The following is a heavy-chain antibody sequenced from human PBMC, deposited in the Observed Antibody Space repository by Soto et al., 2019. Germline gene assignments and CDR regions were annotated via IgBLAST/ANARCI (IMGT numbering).Heavy chain of an antibody. J-gene: IGHJ3*02. CDR3: ARSTFDFWSGYGGGRELDTFDI. V-gene: IGHV1-18*01. CDR2: ISAYNGNT. D-gene: IGHD3-3*01. CDR1: GYTFTSYG. Sequence: QVQLVQSGADVKKPGASVKVSCKASGYTFTSYGITWVRQAPGQGLEWMGWISAYNGNTSYAQKVQGRVTMATDTSTSTAYMELRSLRSDDTAMYYCARSTFDFWSGYGGGRELDTFDIWGQGTMVTVSS.